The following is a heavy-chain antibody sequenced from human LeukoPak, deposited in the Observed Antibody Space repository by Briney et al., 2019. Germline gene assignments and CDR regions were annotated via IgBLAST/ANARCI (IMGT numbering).Heavy chain of an antibody. J-gene: IGHJ4*02. CDR3: ARGSGAFDY. CDR2: IYYSGST. Sequence: PSETLSLTGTVTSVSIINDYWSWIRQPPGKGLEWIGYIYYSGSTNYSPSLKSRVTMSVDTSKKQFSLKVTSVTAADTAVYYCARGSGAFDYWGQGTLVTVSS. V-gene: IGHV4-59*01. CDR1: SVSIINDY.